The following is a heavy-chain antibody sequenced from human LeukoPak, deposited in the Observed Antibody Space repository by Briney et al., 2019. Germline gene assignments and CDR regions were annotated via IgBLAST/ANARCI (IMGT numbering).Heavy chain of an antibody. CDR2: INHSGST. V-gene: IGHV4-34*01. D-gene: IGHD3-16*02. CDR1: AESLSGYY. Sequence: SETLSLTCGVYAESLSGYYWSWIRQPPGKGLEWIGEINHSGSTNYNPSLKSRVTISVDTSKNQFSLKLSSVTAADTAVYYCARRGYDYVWGSYRYTLDYYYYYMDVWGKGTTVTISS. CDR3: ARRGYDYVWGSYRYTLDYYYYYMDV. J-gene: IGHJ6*03.